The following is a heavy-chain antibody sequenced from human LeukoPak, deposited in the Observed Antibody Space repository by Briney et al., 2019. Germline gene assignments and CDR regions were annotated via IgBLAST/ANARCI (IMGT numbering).Heavy chain of an antibody. V-gene: IGHV3-21*01. D-gene: IGHD2-15*01. J-gene: IGHJ4*02. CDR3: ARDVGYCSSGSCYPPDY. CDR2: ISSSSSYI. Sequence: GGSLRLSCAASGFTFSSYSMNWVRQAPGKGLEWVSSISSSSSYIYYADSVKGRFTISRDNAKNSLYLQMNSLRAEDTAVYYCARDVGYCSSGSCYPPDYWGQGTLVTVSS. CDR1: GFTFSSYS.